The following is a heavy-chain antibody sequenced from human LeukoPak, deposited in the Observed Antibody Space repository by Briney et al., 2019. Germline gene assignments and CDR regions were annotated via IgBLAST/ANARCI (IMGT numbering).Heavy chain of an antibody. CDR2: ISSSGTYI. D-gene: IGHD5-24*01. J-gene: IGHJ4*02. CDR3: ASSFPRRDDYISNHFDH. CDR1: GFTFSTYS. Sequence: PGGSLRLSCAASGFTFSTYSMNWVRQAPGRGLEWVSSISSSGTYIYYADSMRGRFTISRDNSKNSLYLQMNSLRAEDTAVYYCASSFPRRDDYISNHFDHRGQGTLVTVSS. V-gene: IGHV3-21*01.